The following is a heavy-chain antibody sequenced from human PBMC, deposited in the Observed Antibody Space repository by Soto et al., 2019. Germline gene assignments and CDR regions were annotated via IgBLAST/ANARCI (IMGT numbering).Heavy chain of an antibody. Sequence: PGESLKISSVGSGFSFRRYTACWVRPVPGKRLEWLGAIHPCDSNPLYCPSFQVLVTIPADKSISTAYLQWSSLMASDTAMYYCTLSYGDSYYYYYGMDVWGQGTTVTVSS. CDR2: IHPCDSNP. CDR1: GFSFRRYT. J-gene: IGHJ6*02. D-gene: IGHD4-17*01. CDR3: TLSYGDSYYYYYGMDV. V-gene: IGHV5-51*01.